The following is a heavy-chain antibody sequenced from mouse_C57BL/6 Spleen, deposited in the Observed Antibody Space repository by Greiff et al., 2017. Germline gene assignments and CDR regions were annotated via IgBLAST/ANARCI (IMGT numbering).Heavy chain of an antibody. CDR3: ARRTYYSNYLYAMDY. J-gene: IGHJ4*01. V-gene: IGHV1-42*01. CDR1: GYSFTGYY. Sequence: VQLKESGPELVKPGASVKISCKASGYSFTGYYMNWVKQSPEKSLEWIGEINPSTGGTTYNQKFKAKATLTVDKSSSTAYMQLKSLTSEDSAVYYCARRTYYSNYLYAMDYWGQGTSVTVSS. CDR2: INPSTGGT. D-gene: IGHD2-5*01.